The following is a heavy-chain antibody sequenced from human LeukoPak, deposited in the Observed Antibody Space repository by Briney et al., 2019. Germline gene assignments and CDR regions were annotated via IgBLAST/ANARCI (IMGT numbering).Heavy chain of an antibody. J-gene: IGHJ4*02. CDR3: AGVSHDNGDSAWDY. CDR1: GFTFSRCE. Sequence: GGSLRLSCAASGFTFSRCEMNGVRQAPGKGLEWVSYISSSGSSIYYADSVKGRFTISRDNAKNSLYLQMNSLRAEDTAVYYCAGVSHDNGDSAWDYWGQGTLVTVSS. V-gene: IGHV3-48*03. CDR2: ISSSGSSI. D-gene: IGHD4-17*01.